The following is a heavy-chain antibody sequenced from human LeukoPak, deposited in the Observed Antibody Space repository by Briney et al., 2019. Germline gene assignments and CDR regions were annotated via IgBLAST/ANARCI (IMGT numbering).Heavy chain of an antibody. D-gene: IGHD4-23*01. Sequence: GGSLTLSCAASGFTFSSYSMSWVRQPPGKGLEWVSSISSSSRYIYYADSKKGRFTISRDTSKNTLYLQMNSLRAEDTAVYYCAKDSRRPRHYGGNSNDAFDIWGQGTMVTVSS. J-gene: IGHJ3*02. CDR2: ISSSSRYI. CDR1: GFTFSSYS. V-gene: IGHV3-21*01. CDR3: AKDSRRPRHYGGNSNDAFDI.